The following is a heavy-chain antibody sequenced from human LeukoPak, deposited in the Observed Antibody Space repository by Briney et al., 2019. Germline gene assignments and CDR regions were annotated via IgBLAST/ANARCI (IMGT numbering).Heavy chain of an antibody. CDR2: ISAYNGNT. D-gene: IGHD6-13*01. V-gene: IGHV1-18*01. J-gene: IGHJ6*02. Sequence: ASVKVSCKASGYTFTSYGISWVRQAPGQGLEWMGWISAYNGNTNYAQMLQGRVTMTTDTSTSTAYMELRSLRSDDTAVYYCARERGSSWPYYYYYYGMDVWGQGTTVTVSS. CDR1: GYTFTSYG. CDR3: ARERGSSWPYYYYYYGMDV.